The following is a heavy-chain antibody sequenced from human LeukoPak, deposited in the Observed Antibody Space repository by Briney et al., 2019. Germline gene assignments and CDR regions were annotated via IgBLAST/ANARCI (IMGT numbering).Heavy chain of an antibody. Sequence: GGSLRLSCAASGFTFSSYGMHWVRQAPGKGLEWVAVMWYDGSNKYYADTVKGRFTISRDNSKNTLYLQMNSLRAEDTAVYYCARARYYYDSSGYYLDYWGQGTLVTVSS. CDR2: MWYDGSNK. D-gene: IGHD3-22*01. CDR3: ARARYYYDSSGYYLDY. CDR1: GFTFSSYG. V-gene: IGHV3-33*01. J-gene: IGHJ4*02.